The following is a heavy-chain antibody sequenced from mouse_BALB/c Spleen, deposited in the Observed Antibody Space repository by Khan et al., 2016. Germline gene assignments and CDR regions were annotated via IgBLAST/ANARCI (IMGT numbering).Heavy chain of an antibody. D-gene: IGHD3-1*01. CDR1: GYTFSSYW. J-gene: IGHJ3*01. CDR2: IYPGNSDA. V-gene: IGHV1-5*01. Sequence: VQLQQSGTVLARPGASVKMSCKASGYTFSSYWMHWVKQRPGQGLEWICVIYPGNSDATYNQKFKGTAELTAVTSTSTAYMELSSLTNEDSAVYYGTRVGTTGYAGVAYWGQGSLVTVSA. CDR3: TRVGTTGYAGVAY.